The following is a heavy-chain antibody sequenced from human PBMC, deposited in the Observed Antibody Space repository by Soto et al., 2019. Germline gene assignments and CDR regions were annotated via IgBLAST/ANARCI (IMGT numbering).Heavy chain of an antibody. J-gene: IGHJ6*02. CDR1: GYDFTAYD. V-gene: IGHV1-8*02. CDR2: MNPINGAT. Sequence: QVQLVQSGAEVKQSGASVKVSCKASGYDFTAYDINWVRQASGQGLEWMGWMNPINGATGSARRCQGRVSVTRNTATGTAYLELTSLRSDDSAVYYCGRGPSPRAPAGGTPYYYAMDVWGQGTTVTVSS. CDR3: GRGPSPRAPAGGTPYYYAMDV. D-gene: IGHD6-13*01.